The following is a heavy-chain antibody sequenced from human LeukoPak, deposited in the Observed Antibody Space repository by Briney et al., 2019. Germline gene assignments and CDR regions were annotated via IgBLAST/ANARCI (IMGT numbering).Heavy chain of an antibody. CDR2: ISAYNGNT. J-gene: IGHJ4*02. CDR3: ARGGQSGYYYGSEDY. D-gene: IGHD3-22*01. Sequence: ASVKVSCKASGYTFTSYGISWVRQAPGQGLEWMGWISAYNGNTNYAQKLQGRVTMTTDTSTSTAYMELSRLRSDDTAVYYCARGGQSGYYYGSEDYWGQGTLVTVSS. V-gene: IGHV1-18*01. CDR1: GYTFTSYG.